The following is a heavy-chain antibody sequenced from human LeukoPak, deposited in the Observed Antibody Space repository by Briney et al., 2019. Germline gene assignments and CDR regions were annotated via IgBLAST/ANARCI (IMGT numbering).Heavy chain of an antibody. CDR1: GFTFSSYA. J-gene: IGHJ6*02. CDR3: AKDLVAAPYYYYYGMDV. CDR2: ISGSGGST. Sequence: PGGSQRLSCAASGFTFSSYAMSWVRQAPGKGLEWVSAISGSGGSTYYADSVKGRFTISRDNSKNTLYLQMNSLRAEDTAVYYCAKDLVAAPYYYYYGMDVWGQGTTVTVSS. D-gene: IGHD6-6*01. V-gene: IGHV3-23*01.